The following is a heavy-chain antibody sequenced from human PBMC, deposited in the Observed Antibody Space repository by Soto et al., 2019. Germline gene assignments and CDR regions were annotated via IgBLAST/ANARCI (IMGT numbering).Heavy chain of an antibody. CDR1: GFTFSSYA. D-gene: IGHD6-13*01. Sequence: GGSLRLSCAASGFTFSSYAMHWVRQAPGKGLEWVAVISYDGSNKYYADSVKGRFTISRDNSKNTLYLQMNSLRAEDTAVYYCARPLLAAAGDLGYWGQGTLVPVSS. CDR3: ARPLLAAAGDLGY. V-gene: IGHV3-30-3*01. CDR2: ISYDGSNK. J-gene: IGHJ4*02.